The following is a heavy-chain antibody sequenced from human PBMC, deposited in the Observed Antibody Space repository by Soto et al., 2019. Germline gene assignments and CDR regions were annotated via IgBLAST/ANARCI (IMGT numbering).Heavy chain of an antibody. J-gene: IGHJ4*02. V-gene: IGHV3-9*01. Sequence: PGGSLRLSCAASGFNFEDYAMHWVRQGPGKGLEWVSGISYNSGRIVYADSVKGRFTISRDNAKNSLYLQMNSVSAEDTAFYYCAKDRSSGYRYFDSWGQGALVTVSS. CDR3: AKDRSSGYRYFDS. CDR1: GFNFEDYA. CDR2: ISYNSGRI. D-gene: IGHD6-19*01.